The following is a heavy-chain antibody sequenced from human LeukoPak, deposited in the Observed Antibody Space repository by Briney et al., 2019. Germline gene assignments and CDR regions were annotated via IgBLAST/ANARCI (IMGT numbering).Heavy chain of an antibody. CDR2: IKSKTDGGTT. J-gene: IGHJ6*03. CDR1: GFTFSSYA. V-gene: IGHV3-15*01. CDR3: ITDFMDV. Sequence: AGGSLRLSCAASGFTFSSYAMSWVRQPPGKGLEWVGRIKSKTDGGTTDYAAPVKGRFTISRDDSKDTVYLQMNSLKTEDTAVYYCITDFMDVWGKGTTVTISS.